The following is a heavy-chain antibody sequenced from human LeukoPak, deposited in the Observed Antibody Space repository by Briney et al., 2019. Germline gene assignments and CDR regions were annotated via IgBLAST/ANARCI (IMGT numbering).Heavy chain of an antibody. Sequence: GGSLRLSCAASGFTFSSYGMHWVRQAPGKGLEWVAFIRYDGSNKYYADSVKGRFTISRDNSKNTLYLQMNSLRAEDTAVYYCAREGDSSGYYPGRNAFDIWGQGTMVTVSS. CDR3: AREGDSSGYYPGRNAFDI. J-gene: IGHJ3*02. V-gene: IGHV3-30*02. CDR1: GFTFSSYG. CDR2: IRYDGSNK. D-gene: IGHD3-22*01.